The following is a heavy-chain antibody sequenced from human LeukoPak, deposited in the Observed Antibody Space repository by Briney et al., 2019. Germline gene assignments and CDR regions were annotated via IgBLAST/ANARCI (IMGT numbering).Heavy chain of an antibody. Sequence: SETLSLTCTVSGGSISSGDYYWSWIRQPPGKGLEWIGYIYYRGSTYYNPSLKSRVTISVDTSKNQFSLKLSSVTAADTAVYYCARVVPREYCSSTSCYRRWFDPWGQGTLVTVSS. V-gene: IGHV4-30-4*08. CDR3: ARVVPREYCSSTSCYRRWFDP. D-gene: IGHD2-2*01. J-gene: IGHJ5*02. CDR1: GGSISSGDYY. CDR2: IYYRGST.